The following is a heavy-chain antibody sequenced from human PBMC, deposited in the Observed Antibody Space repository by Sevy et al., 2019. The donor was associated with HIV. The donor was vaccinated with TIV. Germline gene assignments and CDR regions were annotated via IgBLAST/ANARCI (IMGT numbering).Heavy chain of an antibody. Sequence: GGSLRLSCAASGFTFSSYAMHWVRQAPGKGLEWVAAIPYDGSSKYYADSVKGRLTISRDNSKNTLYLQMNSLRAEDKGLYYCAKGQTDYYDTSGPVDYWGQGTLVTVSS. J-gene: IGHJ4*02. CDR1: GFTFSSYA. CDR2: IPYDGSSK. V-gene: IGHV3-30*18. D-gene: IGHD3-22*01. CDR3: AKGQTDYYDTSGPVDY.